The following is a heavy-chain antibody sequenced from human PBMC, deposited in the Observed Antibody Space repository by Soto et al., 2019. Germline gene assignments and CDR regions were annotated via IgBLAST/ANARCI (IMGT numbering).Heavy chain of an antibody. V-gene: IGHV4-59*01. Sequence: SETLSLTCTGSGGSISSYYWSWIRQPPGKGLEWIGYIYYSGSTNYNPSLKSRVTISVDTSKNQFSLKLSSVTAADTAVYYCARSDPPAYYYVCIGYYCGARDL. D-gene: IGHD3-22*01. CDR1: GGSISSYY. CDR3: ARSDPPAYYYVCIGYYCGARDL. J-gene: IGHJ2*01. CDR2: IYYSGST.